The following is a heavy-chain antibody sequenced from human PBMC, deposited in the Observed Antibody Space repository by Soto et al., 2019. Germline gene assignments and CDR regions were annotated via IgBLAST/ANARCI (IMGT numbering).Heavy chain of an antibody. D-gene: IGHD2-15*01. V-gene: IGHV4-59*08. CDR3: ARRTCSGGSCNEDY. CDR1: GGSISSYY. CDR2: IYYSGST. Sequence: SETLSLTCTVSGGSISSYYWSWIRQPPGKGLEWIGYIYYSGSTNYNPSLKSRVTISVDTSKNQFSLKLSSVTAADTAVYYCARRTCSGGSCNEDYWGQGTLVTVSS. J-gene: IGHJ4*02.